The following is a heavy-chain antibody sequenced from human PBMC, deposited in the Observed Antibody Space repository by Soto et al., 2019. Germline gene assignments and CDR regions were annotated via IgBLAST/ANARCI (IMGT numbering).Heavy chain of an antibody. Sequence: AGGSLRLSCAASGFTFSSYAMSWVRQAPGKGLEWVSAISGSGGSTYYADSVKGRFTISRDNSKNTLYLQMNSLRAEDTAVYYCAKGIVGANTSHYWGQGTLVTVSS. V-gene: IGHV3-23*01. CDR1: GFTFSSYA. J-gene: IGHJ4*02. CDR2: ISGSGGST. D-gene: IGHD1-26*01. CDR3: AKGIVGANTSHY.